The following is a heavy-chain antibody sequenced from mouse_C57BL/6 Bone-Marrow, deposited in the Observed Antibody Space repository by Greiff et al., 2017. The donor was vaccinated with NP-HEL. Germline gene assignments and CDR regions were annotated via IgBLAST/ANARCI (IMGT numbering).Heavy chain of an antibody. D-gene: IGHD1-1*01. Sequence: VQLQQSGAELARPGASVKLFCKASCYPFTNYGISWVKQRTGQGLEWIGEIYPRSGNSYYNEKFKGKATLTADKSSSTAYMELRSLTSEDSAVYFCARGRGITTVVGDWFAYWGQGTLVTVSA. V-gene: IGHV1-81*01. CDR2: IYPRSGNS. CDR1: CYPFTNYG. CDR3: ARGRGITTVVGDWFAY. J-gene: IGHJ3*01.